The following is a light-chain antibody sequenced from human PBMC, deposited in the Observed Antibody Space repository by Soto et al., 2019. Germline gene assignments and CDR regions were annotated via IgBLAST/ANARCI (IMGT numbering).Light chain of an antibody. V-gene: IGLV2-23*01. Sequence: QSALTQPASVSGSPGQSITISCTGSSSDVGSYNLVSWYQQHPGKAPKLMIYEGNKRPSGVSERFSGSKSGNAASLTISGFQAEDEADYYCCSYAGSNTFVFGGGTKLTVL. CDR1: SSDVGSYNL. CDR3: CSYAGSNTFV. CDR2: EGN. J-gene: IGLJ2*01.